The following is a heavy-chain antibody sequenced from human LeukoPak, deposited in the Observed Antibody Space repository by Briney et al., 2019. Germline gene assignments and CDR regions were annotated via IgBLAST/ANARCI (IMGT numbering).Heavy chain of an antibody. Sequence: GESLKISCKGSGYSFNAYYIAWVRQMPGKDLEWMGAIYPGDSDTTYSPSLQGQVTISADKSATTAYLQWNSLKASDTAIYYCARFRCGGDCHSDFWGQGTLVTVAS. V-gene: IGHV5-51*01. D-gene: IGHD2-21*02. CDR1: GYSFNAYY. J-gene: IGHJ4*02. CDR3: ARFRCGGDCHSDF. CDR2: IYPGDSDT.